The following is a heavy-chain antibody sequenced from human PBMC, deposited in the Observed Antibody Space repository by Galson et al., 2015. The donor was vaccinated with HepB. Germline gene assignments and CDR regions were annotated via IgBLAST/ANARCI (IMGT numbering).Heavy chain of an antibody. Sequence: QVQLQESGPGRVKPSETLSLPCAVSGGSMTSSNWWSWVRQTPGKGLEWIGEIYHSGSTNYNPSLKSRVTISVGKFKNQFSLKLTSVTAADTAVYYCARDRGSSWQPFDYWGQGTLVTVSS. D-gene: IGHD6-13*01. CDR3: ARDRGSSWQPFDY. CDR1: GGSMTSSNW. V-gene: IGHV4-4*02. CDR2: IYHSGST. J-gene: IGHJ4*02.